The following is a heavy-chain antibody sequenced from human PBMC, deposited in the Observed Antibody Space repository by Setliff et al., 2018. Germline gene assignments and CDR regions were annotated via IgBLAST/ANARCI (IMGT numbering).Heavy chain of an antibody. Sequence: ETLSLTCTVSGGSISSSSYYWGWIRQPPGKGLEWVSSISSSSSYIYYADSVKGRFTISRDNAKNSLYLQMNSLRAEDTAVYYCARELAGIISGSYSPDAFDIWGQGTMVTVS. CDR2: ISSSSSYI. J-gene: IGHJ3*02. CDR3: ARELAGIISGSYSPDAFDI. D-gene: IGHD1-26*01. V-gene: IGHV3-21*01. CDR1: GGSISSSS.